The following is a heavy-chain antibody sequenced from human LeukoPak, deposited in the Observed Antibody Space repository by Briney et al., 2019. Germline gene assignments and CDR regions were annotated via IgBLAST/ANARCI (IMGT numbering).Heavy chain of an antibody. Sequence: PGGSLRLSCAASGFTFSDYYMSWIRQAPGKGLEWVSYISSSGSTIYYADSVKGRFTISRDNAKNSLYLQMNSLRAEDTAVYYCAREPPHNYGDYALKEYYFDYWGQGTLVTVSS. J-gene: IGHJ4*02. CDR1: GFTFSDYY. V-gene: IGHV3-11*04. CDR2: ISSSGSTI. D-gene: IGHD4-17*01. CDR3: AREPPHNYGDYALKEYYFDY.